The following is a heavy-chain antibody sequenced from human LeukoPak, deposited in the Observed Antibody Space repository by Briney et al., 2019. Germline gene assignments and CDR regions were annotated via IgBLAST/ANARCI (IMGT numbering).Heavy chain of an antibody. Sequence: GGSLRLSCAASGFTFSSYAMSWVRQAPGKGLEWVSAISGSGGSTYYADSVKGRFTISRDNSKNTLYLQMNSLRAEDTAVYYCAKGPTYYYGSGSYYLDYWGQGTLVTVSS. CDR2: ISGSGGST. D-gene: IGHD3-10*01. CDR3: AKGPTYYYGSGSYYLDY. CDR1: GFTFSSYA. J-gene: IGHJ4*02. V-gene: IGHV3-23*01.